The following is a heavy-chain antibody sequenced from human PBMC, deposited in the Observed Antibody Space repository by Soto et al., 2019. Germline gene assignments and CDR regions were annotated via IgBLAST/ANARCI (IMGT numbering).Heavy chain of an antibody. CDR2: ISSSSSYI. J-gene: IGHJ4*02. CDR3: ASWRGYSSSWYMDY. CDR1: GFTFSSYS. V-gene: IGHV3-21*01. D-gene: IGHD6-13*01. Sequence: EVQLVESGGGLVKPGGSLRLSCAASGFTFSSYSMNWVRQAPGKGLEWVSSISSSSSYIYYADSVKDRFTISRDNAKNSLYLQMNSLRAEDTAVYYCASWRGYSSSWYMDYWGQGTLVTVSS.